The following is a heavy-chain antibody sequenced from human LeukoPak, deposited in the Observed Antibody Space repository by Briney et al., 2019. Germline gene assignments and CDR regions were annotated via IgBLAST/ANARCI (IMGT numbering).Heavy chain of an antibody. CDR1: GYTFTSYY. Sequence: GASVKVSCKASGYTFTSYYMHWVRQAPGQGLEWMGIINPSGGSTSYAQKFQGRVTMTRDMSTSTVYMELSSLRSEDTAVYYCASPAAEGSFFDYWGQGTLVTVSS. J-gene: IGHJ4*02. CDR2: INPSGGST. D-gene: IGHD6-13*01. CDR3: ASPAAEGSFFDY. V-gene: IGHV1-46*01.